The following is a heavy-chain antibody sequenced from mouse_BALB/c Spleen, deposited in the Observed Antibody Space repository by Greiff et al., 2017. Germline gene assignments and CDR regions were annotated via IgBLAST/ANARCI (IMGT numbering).Heavy chain of an antibody. V-gene: IGHV5-17*02. CDR2: ISSGSSTI. Sequence: EVQLVESGGGLVQPGGSRKLSCAASGFTFSSFGMHWVRQAPEKGLEWVAYISSGSSTIYYADTVKGRFTISRDNPKNTLFLQMTSLRSEDTAMYYCARDWDVGAYWGQGTLVTVSA. J-gene: IGHJ3*01. D-gene: IGHD4-1*01. CDR1: GFTFSSFG. CDR3: ARDWDVGAY.